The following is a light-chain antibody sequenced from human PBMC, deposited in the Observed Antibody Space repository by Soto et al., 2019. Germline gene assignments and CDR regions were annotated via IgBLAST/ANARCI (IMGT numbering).Light chain of an antibody. CDR1: QSVSSRD. CDR3: QQYGSSPRT. V-gene: IGKV3-20*01. J-gene: IGKJ1*01. CDR2: GAS. Sequence: EIVLTQSPGSLSLSPGERATLSCRASQSVSSRDLAWYQQKPGQAPRLLIFGASSRATGIPDRFSGSGSGTDFTLTISRLGPEDFAVYYCQQYGSSPRTFGRGTKVDIK.